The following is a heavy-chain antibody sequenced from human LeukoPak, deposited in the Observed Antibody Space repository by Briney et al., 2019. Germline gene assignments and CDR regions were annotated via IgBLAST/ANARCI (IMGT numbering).Heavy chain of an antibody. CDR2: ISDSGGYT. D-gene: IGHD5-18*01. CDR3: AKGGRYSWFDY. V-gene: IGHV3-23*01. J-gene: IGHJ4*01. CDR1: GFTFSSYA. Sequence: GGSLRLSCAASGFTFSSYAMSWVRQAPGKGLEWVSTISDSGGYTYYADSVKGRFTISRDNSMDTLFLQMNTLRAEDTAVYYCAKGGRYSWFDYWGHGTLATVSS.